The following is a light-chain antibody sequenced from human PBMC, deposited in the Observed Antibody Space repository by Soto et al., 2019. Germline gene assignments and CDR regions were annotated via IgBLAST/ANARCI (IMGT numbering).Light chain of an antibody. CDR3: AAWDDGLSGYYV. Sequence: QSVLTPLPSASGTPGQRITISCSGSPSNIGSNSVSWCQQFPGTAPKLLIYENNQRPSGVPDRFSGSKSGTSASLAISGLRSEDEAHYDFAAWDDGLSGYYVSGTGTKVTVL. J-gene: IGLJ1*01. CDR2: ENN. V-gene: IGLV1-47*01. CDR1: PSNIGSNS.